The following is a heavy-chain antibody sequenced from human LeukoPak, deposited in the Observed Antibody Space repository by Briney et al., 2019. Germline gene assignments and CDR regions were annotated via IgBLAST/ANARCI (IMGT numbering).Heavy chain of an antibody. CDR1: GGSISSYY. Sequence: SETLSLTCTGSGGSISSYYWSWIRQPPGKGLEGMGYIYYSGSTNYNPALKRRVTISVDTSKNQFSLKLSSVTAADTAVYYCARTYYDFWSGYYTSWFDPWGQGTLVTVSS. D-gene: IGHD3-3*01. CDR2: IYYSGST. V-gene: IGHV4-59*08. J-gene: IGHJ5*02. CDR3: ARTYYDFWSGYYTSWFDP.